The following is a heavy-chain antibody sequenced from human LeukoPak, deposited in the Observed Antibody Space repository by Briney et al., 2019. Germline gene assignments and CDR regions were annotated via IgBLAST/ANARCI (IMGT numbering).Heavy chain of an antibody. J-gene: IGHJ4*02. CDR3: ARGHCSSTRCYLDYFDY. V-gene: IGHV3-21*01. Sequence: GGSLRLSCAASGFTFSSYSMNWVRQAPGKGLEWVSSISSSSSYIYYADSVKGRFTISRDNAKNSLYLQMNSLRAEDTAVYYCARGHCSSTRCYLDYFDYWGQGTLVTVPS. CDR1: GFTFSSYS. CDR2: ISSSSSYI. D-gene: IGHD2-2*01.